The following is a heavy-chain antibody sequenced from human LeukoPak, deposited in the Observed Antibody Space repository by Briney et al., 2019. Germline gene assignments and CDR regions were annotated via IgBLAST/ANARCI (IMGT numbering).Heavy chain of an antibody. CDR3: ARDRAAFDS. V-gene: IGHV3-23*01. Sequence: SGGSLRLSCAASGFTFSSFPMSWVRQAPGKGLQWVSGITGRGGNTYYADSVEGRFTISRDNSKNTLSPQMDSLRAEDTAIYYCARDRAAFDSWGQGTLVTVSS. CDR2: ITGRGGNT. D-gene: IGHD6-25*01. CDR1: GFTFSSFP. J-gene: IGHJ4*02.